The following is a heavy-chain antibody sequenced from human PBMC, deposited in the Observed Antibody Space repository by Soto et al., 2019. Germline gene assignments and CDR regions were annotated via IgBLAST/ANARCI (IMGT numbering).Heavy chain of an antibody. D-gene: IGHD2-21*02. CDR3: AKGRASDCPGCTQDY. CDR2: VNPILSMS. CDR1: GDTFNFYS. V-gene: IGHV1-69*04. J-gene: IGHJ4*02. Sequence: SVKVSCKASGDTFNFYSINWVRQAPGLGLEWMGRVNPILSMSNYAQRFQGRVTMTADKSTSTAYMELSGLRSEDTAVYYCAKGRASDCPGCTQDYWGQGTLVTVSS.